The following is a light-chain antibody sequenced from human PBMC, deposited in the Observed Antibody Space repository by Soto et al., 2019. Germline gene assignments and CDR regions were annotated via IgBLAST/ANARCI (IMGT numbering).Light chain of an antibody. CDR3: QHYNNAPYT. CDR1: QGISNY. CDR2: SAS. J-gene: IGKJ5*01. Sequence: IQMTQSPSSLSASVGDRVTITCRASQGISNYLAWYQQKPGKVPKLLIYSASTLQSGVPSRFSGSGSGTDFTLTISSLEPEDVATYYCQHYNNAPYTFGQGTRLEIK. V-gene: IGKV1-27*01.